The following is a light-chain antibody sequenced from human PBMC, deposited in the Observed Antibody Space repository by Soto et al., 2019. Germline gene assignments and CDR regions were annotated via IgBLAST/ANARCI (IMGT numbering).Light chain of an antibody. CDR3: QQYGSSPQT. Sequence: EIVLTQSPGTLSLSPGERATLSCRASHSVSSSYLAWYQQKLGQAPRLLIYGASSRATGVQDRFSGSGSGTDFTLTISRLEPEDCAVYYCQQYGSSPQTFGQGTKLEI. CDR1: HSVSSSY. V-gene: IGKV3-20*01. J-gene: IGKJ2*01. CDR2: GAS.